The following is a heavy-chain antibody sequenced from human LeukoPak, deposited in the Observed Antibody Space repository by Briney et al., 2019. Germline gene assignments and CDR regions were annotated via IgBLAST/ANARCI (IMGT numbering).Heavy chain of an antibody. V-gene: IGHV3-30*03. Sequence: PGGSLRLSCVGSGFSLSEYGIHWVRQAPGKGLEWVAVVSYDGGHKYYADSVKGRFTISRDTSRDTVSLQMNSLRVEDTAVYYCARDRINMMVLGHDSGLDFWGQGTLVTVSS. J-gene: IGHJ4*02. CDR2: VSYDGGHK. D-gene: IGHD3-22*01. CDR1: GFSLSEYG. CDR3: ARDRINMMVLGHDSGLDF.